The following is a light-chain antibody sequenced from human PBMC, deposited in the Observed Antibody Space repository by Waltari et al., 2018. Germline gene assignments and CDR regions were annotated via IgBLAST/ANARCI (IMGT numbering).Light chain of an antibody. CDR3: QQYNSDSHS. Sequence: DIQMTQSPSSLSASVGDKVTITCRASQSISTWLAWFQLKPGKAPKLFIYKASNLESGGPSRFSGSGSRTEFTLTISSLLPEDFATYYCQQYNSDSHSFGQGTRLEIK. V-gene: IGKV1-5*03. CDR2: KAS. J-gene: IGKJ2*01. CDR1: QSISTW.